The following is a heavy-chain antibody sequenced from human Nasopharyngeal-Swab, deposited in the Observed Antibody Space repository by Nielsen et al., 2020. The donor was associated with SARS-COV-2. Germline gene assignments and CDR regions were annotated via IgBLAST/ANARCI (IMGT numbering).Heavy chain of an antibody. D-gene: IGHD2-2*01. CDR3: AKDKDIVVVPAAMDV. J-gene: IGHJ6*03. Sequence: GASLQISCAASGFTFSSYGMHWVRQAPGKGLEWVAVISYDGSNKYYADSVKGRFTISRDNSKNTLYLQMNSLRAEDTAVYYCAKDKDIVVVPAAMDVWGKGTTVTVSS. CDR1: GFTFSSYG. V-gene: IGHV3-30*18. CDR2: ISYDGSNK.